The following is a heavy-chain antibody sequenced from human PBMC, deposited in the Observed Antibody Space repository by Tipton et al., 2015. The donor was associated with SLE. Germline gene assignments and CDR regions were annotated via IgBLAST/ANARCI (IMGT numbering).Heavy chain of an antibody. Sequence: TLSLTCSVYGDSLSGQYWSWIRQPPGKGLEWIGEVFRGGSTNYSPSLESRVTITVDMSKNQFSLGLISVTAADTAVYYCARTNRLPYRVYFDSWGQGTLVTVSS. CDR2: VFRGGST. J-gene: IGHJ4*02. CDR1: GDSLSGQY. V-gene: IGHV4-34*12. D-gene: IGHD1-14*01. CDR3: ARTNRLPYRVYFDS.